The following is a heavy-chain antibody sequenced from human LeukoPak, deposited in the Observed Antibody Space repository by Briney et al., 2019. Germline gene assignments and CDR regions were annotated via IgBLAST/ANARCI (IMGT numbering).Heavy chain of an antibody. CDR1: GVSVSSGSYY. V-gene: IGHV4-61*01. CDR3: ARVSYGVRGGSYFLGL. D-gene: IGHD1-26*01. CDR2: IYYSGST. J-gene: IGHJ4*02. Sequence: PSETLSLTCTASGVSVSSGSYYWSWIRQPPGKGLEWIGYIYYSGSTNYNPSPKSRVTISVDTSKNQFSLKLSSVTDADTAVYDCARVSYGVRGGSYFLGLWGQGTLVTVSS.